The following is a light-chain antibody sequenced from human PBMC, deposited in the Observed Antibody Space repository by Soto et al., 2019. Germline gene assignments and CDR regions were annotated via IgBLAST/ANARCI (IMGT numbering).Light chain of an antibody. CDR1: QSVSSY. CDR3: QQRGNWPLT. Sequence: EIVLTQSPATLSLSPGERATLSCRASQSVSSYLAWYQQKPGQAPRLLIYDASNRATCITARFSGSGSGTDFTLTISSLEPEDFAVYYCQQRGNWPLTFGGGTKVEIK. J-gene: IGKJ4*01. CDR2: DAS. V-gene: IGKV3-11*01.